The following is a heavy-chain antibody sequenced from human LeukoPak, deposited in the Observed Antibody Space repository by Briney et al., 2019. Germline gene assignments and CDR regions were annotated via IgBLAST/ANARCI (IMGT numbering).Heavy chain of an antibody. CDR2: ISSSGSTI. Sequence: GGSLRLSCAASGFTFSSYEMNWVRQAPGKGLEWVSYISSSGSTIYYADSVKGRFTISRDNAKNSLYLQMNSLRAEDTAVYYCARWRTWFGELFTFDYWGQGTLVTVSS. D-gene: IGHD3-10*01. J-gene: IGHJ4*02. CDR1: GFTFSSYE. CDR3: ARWRTWFGELFTFDY. V-gene: IGHV3-48*03.